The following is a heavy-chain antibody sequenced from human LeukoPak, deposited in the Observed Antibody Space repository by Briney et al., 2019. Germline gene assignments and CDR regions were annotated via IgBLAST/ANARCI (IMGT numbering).Heavy chain of an antibody. CDR2: ISYDGSNK. Sequence: GGSLRLSCAASGFTFSSYGIHWVRQAPGKGLEWVAIISYDGSNKYYADSVKGRFTISRDNSKNTLYLQMNSLRAEDTAVYYCAKDMGIAAQYYYGMDVWGQGTTVTVSS. CDR1: GFTFSSYG. D-gene: IGHD6-13*01. V-gene: IGHV3-30*18. CDR3: AKDMGIAAQYYYGMDV. J-gene: IGHJ6*02.